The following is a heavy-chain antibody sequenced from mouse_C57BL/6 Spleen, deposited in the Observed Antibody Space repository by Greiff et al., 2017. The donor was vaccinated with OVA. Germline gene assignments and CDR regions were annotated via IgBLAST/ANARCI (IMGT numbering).Heavy chain of an antibody. CDR2: IYPGSGST. Sequence: QVQLQQPGAELVKPGASVKMSCKASGYTFTSYWITWVKQRPGQGLEWIGDIYPGSGSTNYNEKFKSKATLTVDTSSSTAYMQLSSLTSEDSAVYYCASWTGTDWYFDVWGTGTTVTVSS. CDR3: ASWTGTDWYFDV. J-gene: IGHJ1*03. CDR1: GYTFTSYW. D-gene: IGHD3-3*01. V-gene: IGHV1-55*01.